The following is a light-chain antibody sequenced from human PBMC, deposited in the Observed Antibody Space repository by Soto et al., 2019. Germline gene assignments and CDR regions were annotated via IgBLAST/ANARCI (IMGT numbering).Light chain of an antibody. CDR1: QRVSSSY. CDR3: QQYGSSPLT. V-gene: IGKV3-20*01. J-gene: IGKJ4*01. CDR2: GAS. Sequence: EIVLTQSPVTLSLSPGERATLSCRASQRVSSSYLAWYQQKTGQAPRLLIYGASSRATGVPDRFSGSGSGTDFTLTISRLDPEDFAVYYCQQYGSSPLTFGGGTKVDIK.